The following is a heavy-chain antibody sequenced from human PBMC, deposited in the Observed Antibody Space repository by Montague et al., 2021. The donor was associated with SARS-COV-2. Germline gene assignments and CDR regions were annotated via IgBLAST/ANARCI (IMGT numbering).Heavy chain of an antibody. CDR2: IDWDDDK. Sequence: PALVTPTQTLTLTCTFSGFSLSTSGMCVSWIRQPPGKALEWLALIDWDDDKYYSTSPGTRLNISKVTSKNQVVLTMTNIDPVDTATYYCARVRTEQLLALGFDYWGQGTLVTVSS. J-gene: IGHJ4*02. D-gene: IGHD6-19*01. CDR1: GFSLSTSGMC. CDR3: ARVRTEQLLALGFDY. V-gene: IGHV2-70*01.